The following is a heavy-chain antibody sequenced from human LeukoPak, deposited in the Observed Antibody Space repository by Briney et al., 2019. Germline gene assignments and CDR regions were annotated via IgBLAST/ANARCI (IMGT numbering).Heavy chain of an antibody. CDR2: IYTSGST. CDR1: GGSISSYY. J-gene: IGHJ3*02. CDR3: AKLGYCSSTSCYSGAFDI. Sequence: SETLSLTCTVSGGSISSYYWSWIRQPPGKGLEWIGYIYTSGSTNYNPFLKSRVTISVDTSKNQFSLKLSSVTAADTAVYYCAKLGYCSSTSCYSGAFDIWGQGTMVTVSS. D-gene: IGHD2-2*01. V-gene: IGHV4-4*09.